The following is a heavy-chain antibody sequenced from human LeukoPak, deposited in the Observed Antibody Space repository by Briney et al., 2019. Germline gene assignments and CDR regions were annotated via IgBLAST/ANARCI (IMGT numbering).Heavy chain of an antibody. D-gene: IGHD2-8*01. V-gene: IGHV1-2*02. CDR3: ARGGLRVMVYRLYYMDV. J-gene: IGHJ6*03. Sequence: GASVKVSCKASGYSFTGYYMHWVRQAPGQGLEWMGWINPNSSDTKYAQKFQGRVTMTRDTSISTAYMELTRLRSDATAVYYCARGGLRVMVYRLYYMDVWGKGTTVTVSS. CDR2: INPNSSDT. CDR1: GYSFTGYY.